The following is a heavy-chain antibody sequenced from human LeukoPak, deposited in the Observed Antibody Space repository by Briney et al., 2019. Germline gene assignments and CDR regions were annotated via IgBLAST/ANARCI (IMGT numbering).Heavy chain of an antibody. Sequence: XGSLRFSCAASGFTFSSYSMDWVRQAXGKGLEWVSYITITSSTIYSPHSVNGLFTISRYNAKNSLYLQMNSLRDEDTALYYCARIRPGYYFDYWGQGTPVTVSS. CDR1: GFTFSSYS. CDR3: ARIRPGYYFDY. D-gene: IGHD3-10*01. V-gene: IGHV3-48*02. J-gene: IGHJ4*02. CDR2: ITITSSTI.